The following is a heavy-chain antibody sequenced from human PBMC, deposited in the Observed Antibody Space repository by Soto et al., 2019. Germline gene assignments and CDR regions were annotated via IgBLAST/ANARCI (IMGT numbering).Heavy chain of an antibody. CDR1: GFTFSSYS. J-gene: IGHJ6*02. CDR3: ARESRSIVVVPAAISYYYYGMDV. Sequence: GGSLRLSCAASGFTFSSYSMNWVRQAPGKGLEWVSYISSSSTIYYADSVKGRFTISRDNAKNSLYLQMNSLRDEDTAVYYCARESRSIVVVPAAISYYYYGMDVWGQGTTVTVSS. CDR2: ISSSSTI. D-gene: IGHD2-2*01. V-gene: IGHV3-48*02.